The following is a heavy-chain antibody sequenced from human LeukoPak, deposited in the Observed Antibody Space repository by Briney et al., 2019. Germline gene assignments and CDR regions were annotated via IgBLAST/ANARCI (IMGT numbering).Heavy chain of an antibody. J-gene: IGHJ6*02. D-gene: IGHD6-19*01. Sequence: ASVNVSCKASGYTFTGYYMHWVRQAPGQGLEWMGRINPNSGGTNYAQKFQGRVTMTRDTSISTAYMELSRLRSDDTAVYYRARVVLYSSGWYDYYYYGMDVWGQGTTVTVSS. V-gene: IGHV1-2*06. CDR1: GYTFTGYY. CDR3: ARVVLYSSGWYDYYYYGMDV. CDR2: INPNSGGT.